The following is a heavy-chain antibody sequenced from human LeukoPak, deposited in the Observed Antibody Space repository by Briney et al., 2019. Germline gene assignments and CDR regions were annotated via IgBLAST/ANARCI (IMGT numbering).Heavy chain of an antibody. Sequence: ASVKVSCKASGYTFTSYGISWVRQAPGQGLEWMGGIIPIFGTANYAQKFQGRVTITADKSTSTAYMELSSLRSEDTAVYYCARDPSDYYDSSPLWGQGTLVTVSS. CDR2: IIPIFGTA. CDR1: GYTFTSYG. CDR3: ARDPSDYYDSSPL. J-gene: IGHJ4*02. D-gene: IGHD3-22*01. V-gene: IGHV1-69*06.